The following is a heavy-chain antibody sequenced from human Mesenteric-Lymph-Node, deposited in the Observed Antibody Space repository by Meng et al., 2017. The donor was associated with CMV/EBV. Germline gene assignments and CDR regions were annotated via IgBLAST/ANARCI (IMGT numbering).Heavy chain of an antibody. CDR1: GFTFSDYY. D-gene: IGHD3-22*01. J-gene: IGHJ4*02. CDR3: ARVTHTSAYYSDPVFDY. CDR2: IKEDGNQK. Sequence: GGSLRLSCAASGFTFSDYYMSWIRQAPGKGLEWVANIKEDGNQKYYVESVRGRFTISRDNARNSLYLQMSSLRADDTAVYYCARVTHTSAYYSDPVFDYWGQGALVTVSS. V-gene: IGHV3-7*01.